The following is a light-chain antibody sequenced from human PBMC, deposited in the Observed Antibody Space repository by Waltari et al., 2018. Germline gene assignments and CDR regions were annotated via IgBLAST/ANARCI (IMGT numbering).Light chain of an antibody. CDR1: SSDVGGYTY. V-gene: IGLV2-14*03. J-gene: IGLJ2*01. CDR2: DVD. CDR3: ASFTGNVV. Sequence: QSALTQPATVSGSPGQSITIPCTGTSSDVGGYTYVSWYQQHPGKAPKLLIYDVDYRPSGVSNRFSGSKTVNTASLTISGLQAVDEAVYYCASFTGNVVFGGGTKLTVL.